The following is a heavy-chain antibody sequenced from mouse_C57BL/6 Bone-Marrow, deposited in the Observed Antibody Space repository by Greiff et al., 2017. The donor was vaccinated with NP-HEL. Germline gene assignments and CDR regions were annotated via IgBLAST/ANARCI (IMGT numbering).Heavy chain of an antibody. J-gene: IGHJ2*01. D-gene: IGHD1-1*01. CDR2: ISDGGSYT. Sequence: DVMLVESGGGLVKPGGSLKLSCAASGFTFSSYAMSWVRQTPEKRLEWVATISDGGSYTYYPDNVKGRFTISRDNAKNNLYLQMSHLKSEDTAMYYCARDGTYYGRFDYWGQGTTLTVSS. V-gene: IGHV5-4*01. CDR1: GFTFSSYA. CDR3: ARDGTYYGRFDY.